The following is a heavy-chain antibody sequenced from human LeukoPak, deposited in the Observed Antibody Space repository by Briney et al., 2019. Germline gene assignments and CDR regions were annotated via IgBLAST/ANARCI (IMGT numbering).Heavy chain of an antibody. V-gene: IGHV4-59*08. J-gene: IGHJ4*02. CDR1: GGSLSSYY. D-gene: IGHD6-13*01. Sequence: PSETLSLTCTVSGGSLSSYYWSWIRQPPGKGLEWIGYIYHSGSTNYNPSLKSRVTISMDTSKNQFSLKLSSVTAADTAVYYCARTQGSSSWYYFYWGQGTLVTVSS. CDR3: ARTQGSSSWYYFY. CDR2: IYHSGST.